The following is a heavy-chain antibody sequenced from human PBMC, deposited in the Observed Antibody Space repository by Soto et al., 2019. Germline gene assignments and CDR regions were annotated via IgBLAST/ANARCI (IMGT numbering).Heavy chain of an antibody. CDR2: ISSSGTI. Sequence: SLRLSCAASGFAFSSYEMDWVRQAPGKGLEWVAYISSSGTILYGDSVKGRFTISRDNADNSLYLQMNSLRAEDTAVYYCTKEKSAMHSGYDAFDIWGRGKMVTVSS. J-gene: IGHJ3*02. CDR1: GFAFSSYE. CDR3: TKEKSAMHSGYDAFDI. D-gene: IGHD5-12*01. V-gene: IGHV3-48*03.